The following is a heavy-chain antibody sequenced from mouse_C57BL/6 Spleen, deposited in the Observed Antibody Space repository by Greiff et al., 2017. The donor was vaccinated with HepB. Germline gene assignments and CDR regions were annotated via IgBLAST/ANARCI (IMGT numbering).Heavy chain of an antibody. CDR1: GFSLTSYG. CDR2: IWSDGST. D-gene: IGHD2-1*01. CDR3: ARHEGNVYAMDY. V-gene: IGHV2-6-1*01. Sequence: QVQLKESGPGLVAPSQSLSITCTVSGFSLTSYGVHWVRQPPGKGLEWLVVIWSDGSTTYNSALKSRLSISKDNSKSQVFLKMNSLQTDYTAMYYCARHEGNVYAMDYWGQGTSVTVSS. J-gene: IGHJ4*01.